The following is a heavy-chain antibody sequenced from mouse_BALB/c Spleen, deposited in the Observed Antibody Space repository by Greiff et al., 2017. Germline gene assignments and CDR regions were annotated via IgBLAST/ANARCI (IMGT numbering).Heavy chain of an antibody. CDR3: ARDRVPYAMDY. D-gene: IGHD5-1*01. Sequence: EVQLVESGGGLVKPGGSLKLSCAASGFTFSDYYMYWVRQTPEKRLEWVATISDGGSYTYYPDSVKGRFTISRDNAKNNLYLQMSSLKSEDTAMYYCARDRVPYAMDYWGQGTSVTVSS. J-gene: IGHJ4*01. V-gene: IGHV5-4*02. CDR2: ISDGGSYT. CDR1: GFTFSDYY.